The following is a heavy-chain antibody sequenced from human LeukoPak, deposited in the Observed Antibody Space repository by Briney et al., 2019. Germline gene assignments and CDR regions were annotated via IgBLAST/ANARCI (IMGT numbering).Heavy chain of an antibody. D-gene: IGHD3-3*01. CDR2: FDPEDGET. V-gene: IGHV1-24*01. J-gene: IGHJ4*02. CDR3: ATQLSNTIFVSRSVYFDY. Sequence: ASVKVSCKVSGYTLTELSMHWVRQAPGKGLEWMGGFDPEDGETIYEQKFQGRVTMTEDTSTDTAYMELSSLRSEDTAVYYCATQLSNTIFVSRSVYFDYWGQGTLVTVSS. CDR1: GYTLTELS.